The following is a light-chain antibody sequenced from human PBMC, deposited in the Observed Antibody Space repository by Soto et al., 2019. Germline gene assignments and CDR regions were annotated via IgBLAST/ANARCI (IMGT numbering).Light chain of an antibody. J-gene: IGKJ2*01. CDR3: QQYGSSPGT. CDR1: QSVTSIY. Sequence: EIVLTQSPGTLSLSPGERATLSCRASQSVTSIYLAWYQQKPGQAHRLLIYGASSRATGIPDRFSGSGSGTDFTLTISRLEPEDFAVYYCQQYGSSPGTFGQGTKLEMK. V-gene: IGKV3-20*01. CDR2: GAS.